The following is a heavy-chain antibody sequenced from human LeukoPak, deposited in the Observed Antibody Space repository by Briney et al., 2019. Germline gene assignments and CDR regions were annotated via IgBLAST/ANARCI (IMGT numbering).Heavy chain of an antibody. CDR3: ARDNAN. CDR2: IKQDGTEK. V-gene: IGHV3-7*04. J-gene: IGHJ4*02. CDR1: GSTFSGYW. Sequence: GGSLRLSCAASGSTFSGYWMSWVRQAPGKGLEWVANIKQDGTEKYYVDSVKGRFTISRDNAKNSLYLQMNSLRAEDTALYYCARDNANWGQGTLVTVSS.